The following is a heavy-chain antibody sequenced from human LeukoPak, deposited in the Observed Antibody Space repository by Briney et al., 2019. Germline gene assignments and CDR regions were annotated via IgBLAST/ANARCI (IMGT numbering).Heavy chain of an antibody. J-gene: IGHJ5*02. V-gene: IGHV1-46*01. CDR1: GYTFTTYY. D-gene: IGHD3-16*01. CDR3: AREFMITFGGLDP. CDR2: ITPSGGST. Sequence: ASVKVSCKASGYTFTTYYMHWVRQAPGQGLEWMGIITPSGGSTSYAQKFQGRVTMTRDMSTSTAYMELRSLRSDDTAVYYCAREFMITFGGLDPWGQGTLVTVSS.